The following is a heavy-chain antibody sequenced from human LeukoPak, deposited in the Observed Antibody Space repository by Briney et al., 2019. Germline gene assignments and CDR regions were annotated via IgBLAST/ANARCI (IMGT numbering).Heavy chain of an antibody. D-gene: IGHD6-25*01. CDR1: GYTFTSYG. CDR3: ARVGYSSAMDV. Sequence: GASLKVSCKASGYTFTSYGISWVRPAPEQGLEWMGWISAYNGNTNYAQKLQGRVTMSTDTSTSIAYLVLRSLSADDTAVYYCARVGYSSAMDVWGQGTTVTVSS. CDR2: ISAYNGNT. J-gene: IGHJ6*02. V-gene: IGHV1-18*01.